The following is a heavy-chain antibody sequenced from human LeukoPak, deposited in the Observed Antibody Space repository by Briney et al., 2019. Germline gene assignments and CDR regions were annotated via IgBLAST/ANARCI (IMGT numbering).Heavy chain of an antibody. V-gene: IGHV1-69*13. Sequence: SVKVSCKASGGTFSSYAISWVRQAPGQGLEWMGGIIPIFGTVNYAQKFQGRVTITADESTSTAYMELSSLRSEDTAVYYCARDWGYDFWSGYRDYYYYGMDVWGQGTTITVSS. CDR2: IIPIFGTV. CDR3: ARDWGYDFWSGYRDYYYYGMDV. J-gene: IGHJ6*02. D-gene: IGHD3-3*01. CDR1: GGTFSSYA.